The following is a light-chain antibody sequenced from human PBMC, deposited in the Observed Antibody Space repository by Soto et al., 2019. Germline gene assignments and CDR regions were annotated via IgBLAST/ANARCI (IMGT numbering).Light chain of an antibody. CDR2: GAS. V-gene: IGKV3-15*01. CDR1: QSVSTN. CDR3: QQYNNWPRT. Sequence: EIVMTQSPATLSVSPGASATLSCRASQSVSTNLAWYQQKPGQVPRVLIYGASTRATEIPARFSGSGSGTEFTLTIDSLQSEDFAVYYCQQYNNWPRTVGQGTKVDIK. J-gene: IGKJ1*01.